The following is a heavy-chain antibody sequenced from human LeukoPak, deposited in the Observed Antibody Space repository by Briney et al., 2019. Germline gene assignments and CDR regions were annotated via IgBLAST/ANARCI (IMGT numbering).Heavy chain of an antibody. D-gene: IGHD2-2*02. CDR2: ITNWNGGST. CDR3: ARCSRSSTDCYSAFDI. V-gene: IGHV3-20*04. J-gene: IGHJ3*02. Sequence: GGSLRLSCEASGFSFDDYGMSWVRQSTGKGLEWVSAITNWNGGSTGYADSVRGRFTTSRDNAKNSLYLQMNSLRAEDTALYYCARCSRSSTDCYSAFDIWGQGTMVTVSS. CDR1: GFSFDDYG.